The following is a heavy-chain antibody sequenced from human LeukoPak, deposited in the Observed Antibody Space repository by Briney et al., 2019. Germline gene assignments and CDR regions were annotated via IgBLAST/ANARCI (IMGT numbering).Heavy chain of an antibody. D-gene: IGHD5-24*01. CDR1: GGAFGNSA. V-gene: IGHV1-69*13. CDR3: ARVPQYDGFNYDDA. CDR2: IIPLFRTT. J-gene: IGHJ5*02. Sequence: SVKVSCKASGGAFGNSAFTWVRQAPGQGLEWMGGIIPLFRTTNYAPRFQGRATITAVESTSTVYMELTSLTSEDTAVYYCARVPQYDGFNYDDAWGQGTLVTVSS.